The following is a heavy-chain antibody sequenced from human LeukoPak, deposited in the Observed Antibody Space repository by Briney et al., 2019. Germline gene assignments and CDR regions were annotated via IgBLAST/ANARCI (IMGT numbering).Heavy chain of an antibody. Sequence: SETLSLTCTVSGGSISSSSYYWGWIRQPPGKGLEWIGSIYYTGGTYYSPSLKSRVTISVDTSKNQFSLKLSSVTAADTAVYYCARATRGTRRHNWFDPWGQGTLVTVSS. CDR1: GGSISSSSYY. CDR3: ARATRGTRRHNWFDP. J-gene: IGHJ5*02. CDR2: IYYTGGT. D-gene: IGHD3-16*01. V-gene: IGHV4-39*07.